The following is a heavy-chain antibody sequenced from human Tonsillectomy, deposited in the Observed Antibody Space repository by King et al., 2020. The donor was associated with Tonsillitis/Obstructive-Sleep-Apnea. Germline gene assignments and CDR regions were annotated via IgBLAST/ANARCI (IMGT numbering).Heavy chain of an antibody. Sequence: VQLVQSGAEVKKPGASVKVSCKASGYTFTDYYIHWVRQAPGQGLEWMGCINPNIGVTRYAQKFQGRVTMTRDTSITTAYMDLSSLTSDDTAMYYCARVKWGSGWNELDYWGQGTLVTVSS. D-gene: IGHD6-19*01. CDR2: INPNIGVT. V-gene: IGHV1-2*02. CDR3: ARVKWGSGWNELDY. J-gene: IGHJ4*02. CDR1: GYTFTDYY.